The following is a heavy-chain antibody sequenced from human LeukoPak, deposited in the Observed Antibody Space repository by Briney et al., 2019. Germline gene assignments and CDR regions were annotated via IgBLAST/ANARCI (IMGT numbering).Heavy chain of an antibody. CDR1: GYTFTGYY. J-gene: IGHJ4*02. CDR3: ARANGGFWSAMAY. V-gene: IGHV1-2*02. CDR2: INPNSGGT. D-gene: IGHD3-3*01. Sequence: PRASVKVSCKASGYTFTGYYMHWVRQAPGQGLEWMGWINPNSGGTNYAQKFQGRVTMTRDTSISTAYMELSRLRSDDTAVYYCARANGGFWSAMAYWGQGTLVTVSS.